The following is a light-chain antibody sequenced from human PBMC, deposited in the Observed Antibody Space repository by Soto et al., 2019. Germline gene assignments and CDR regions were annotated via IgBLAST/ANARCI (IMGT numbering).Light chain of an antibody. CDR2: GAS. J-gene: IGKJ5*01. V-gene: IGKV3-15*01. CDR1: QSVSSN. CDR3: QQYNNWPPIP. Sequence: IMMNQSPAALSVSPGERATLSCRASQSVSSNLAWYQQKPGQAPRLLIYGASTRATGIPARFSGSGSGTEFTLTISSLQSEDFAVYYCQQYNNWPPIPFGQGTRLEI.